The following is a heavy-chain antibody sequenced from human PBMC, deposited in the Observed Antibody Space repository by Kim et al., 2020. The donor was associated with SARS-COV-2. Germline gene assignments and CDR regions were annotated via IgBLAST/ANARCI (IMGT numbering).Heavy chain of an antibody. D-gene: IGHD1-1*01. CDR1: GFTFSSYW. J-gene: IGHJ4*02. Sequence: GGSLRLSCAASGFTFSSYWMTWVRQAPGKGLEWVASIKPDGSEKVYVDSVKGRFTISRDNAKNSFYLHMNSMRAEDAAVYYCARSLPKRRPFDYWGQGTLVTVSS. V-gene: IGHV3-7*01. CDR2: IKPDGSEK. CDR3: ARSLPKRRPFDY.